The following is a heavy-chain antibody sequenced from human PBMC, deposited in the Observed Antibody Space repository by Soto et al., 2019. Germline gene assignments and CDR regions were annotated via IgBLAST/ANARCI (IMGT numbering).Heavy chain of an antibody. CDR3: ASPIFRYCSSTSCYSH. Sequence: GGSLRLSCAASGFTFSRYEMNWFRQAPGKGLEWVSYISSSGSTIYYADSVKGRFTISRDNAKNSLYLQMNSLRAEDTAVYYCASPIFRYCSSTSCYSHWGQGTLVTVSS. J-gene: IGHJ4*02. CDR1: GFTFSRYE. D-gene: IGHD2-2*01. CDR2: ISSSGSTI. V-gene: IGHV3-48*03.